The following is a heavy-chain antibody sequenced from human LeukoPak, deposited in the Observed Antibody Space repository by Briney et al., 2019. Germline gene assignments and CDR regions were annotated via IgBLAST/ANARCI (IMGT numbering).Heavy chain of an antibody. CDR2: IYYSGST. CDR1: GGSISSYY. V-gene: IGHV4-59*12. D-gene: IGHD3-10*01. J-gene: IGHJ4*02. CDR3: ARGTYYYGSGSLY. Sequence: SETLSLTCTVSGGSISSYYWSWIRQPPGKGLEWIGYIYYSGSTNYNPSLKSRVTISVDTSKNQFSPKLSSVTAADTAVYYCARGTYYYGSGSLYWGQGTLVTVSS.